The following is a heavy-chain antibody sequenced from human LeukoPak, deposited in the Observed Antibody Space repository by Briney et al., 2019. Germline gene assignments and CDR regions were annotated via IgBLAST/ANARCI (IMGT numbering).Heavy chain of an antibody. J-gene: IGHJ4*02. V-gene: IGHV3-33*01. CDR2: ICYDGSNK. D-gene: IGHD3-22*01. CDR1: GFTFSSYC. Sequence: PGGSLRLSCAASGFTFSSYCMHWVRQAPGKGLEWVAVICYDGSNKYYADSVKGRFTISRDNSKNTLYLQMNSLRAEDTDVYYCARDMQNYYDSSGYIGYFDYWGQGTLVTVSS. CDR3: ARDMQNYYDSSGYIGYFDY.